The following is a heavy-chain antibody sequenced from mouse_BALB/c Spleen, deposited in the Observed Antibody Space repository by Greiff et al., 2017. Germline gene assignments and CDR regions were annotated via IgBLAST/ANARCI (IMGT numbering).Heavy chain of an antibody. V-gene: IGHV1-9*01. J-gene: IGHJ3*01. Sequence: QVQLQQSGAELMKPGASVKISCKATGYTFSSYWIEWVKQRPGHGLEWIGEILPGSGSTNYNEKFKGKATFTADTSSNTAYMQLSSLTSEDSAVYYCARGGVITTGAYWGQGTLVTVSA. CDR1: GYTFSSYW. CDR3: ARGGVITTGAY. CDR2: ILPGSGST. D-gene: IGHD2-4*01.